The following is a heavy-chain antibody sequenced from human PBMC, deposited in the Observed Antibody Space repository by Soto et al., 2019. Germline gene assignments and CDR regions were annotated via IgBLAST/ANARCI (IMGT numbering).Heavy chain of an antibody. Sequence: SETLSVTCVVDGGSFSGHYWTWIRQPPGEGLEWIGEISHSGTTNYNPSLSSRLTISLGTSQTGFSLELSSVTAADTAVYYCAGRQCRGWFATDVWGQGTTVTVSS. J-gene: IGHJ6*02. CDR2: ISHSGTT. D-gene: IGHD6-19*01. CDR3: AGRQCRGWFATDV. V-gene: IGHV4-34*01. CDR1: GGSFSGHY.